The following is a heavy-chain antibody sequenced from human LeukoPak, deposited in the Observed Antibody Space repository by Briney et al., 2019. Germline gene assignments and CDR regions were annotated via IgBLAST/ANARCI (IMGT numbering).Heavy chain of an antibody. CDR2: ISSSSYST. J-gene: IGHJ4*02. D-gene: IGHD6-19*01. CDR1: GFTVSDYN. Sequence: GGSLRLSCAASGFTVSDYNMNWVRQAPEKGLEWVSSISSSSYSTYYPDSVKGRFTISRDNAKNSLYLEMNSLRAEDTAVYYCTAPGRGRGGYDFEYWGQGTLVTVSS. CDR3: TAPGRGRGGYDFEY. V-gene: IGHV3-21*06.